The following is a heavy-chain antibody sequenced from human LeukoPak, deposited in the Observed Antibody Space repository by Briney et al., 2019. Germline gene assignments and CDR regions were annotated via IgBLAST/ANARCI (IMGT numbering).Heavy chain of an antibody. Sequence: ASVKVSCKASGGTFSSYAISWVRQAPGQGLEWMGGIIPIFGTANYAQKFQGRVTITTDESTSTAYMELSSLRPEDTAVYYCARDKRLLPRDLYYFDYWGQGTLVTVSS. CDR1: GGTFSSYA. CDR3: ARDKRLLPRDLYYFDY. CDR2: IIPIFGTA. J-gene: IGHJ4*02. D-gene: IGHD3-22*01. V-gene: IGHV1-69*05.